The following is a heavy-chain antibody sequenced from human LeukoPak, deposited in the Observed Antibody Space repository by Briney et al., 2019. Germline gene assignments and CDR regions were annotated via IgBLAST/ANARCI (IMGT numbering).Heavy chain of an antibody. CDR2: IYYGGSTRST. CDR3: ARLMYGGYSYDY. V-gene: IGHV4-59*08. Sequence: SETLSLTCTVSGGSLSSSYWSWIRQPPGQGLEWIGYIYYGGSTRSTSYSPSLKSRLTISADESTNLSSMELSSVTADDTAVYYCARLMYGGYSYDYWGQGTLVTVSS. CDR1: GGSLSSSY. J-gene: IGHJ4*02. D-gene: IGHD5-12*01.